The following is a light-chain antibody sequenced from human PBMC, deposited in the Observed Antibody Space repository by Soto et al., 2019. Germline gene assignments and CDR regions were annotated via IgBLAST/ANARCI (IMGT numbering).Light chain of an antibody. CDR1: QSISSY. V-gene: IGKV1-39*01. Sequence: DTQMTQSPSSLSASIGDRVTITCRASQSISSYLNWYQQKPGIAPKLLIYAASSLQSGVPSRFSGSGSGTDFTLTISSLQPEDFATYYCQQSYSTWTFGQGTKVVIK. CDR3: QQSYSTWT. J-gene: IGKJ1*01. CDR2: AAS.